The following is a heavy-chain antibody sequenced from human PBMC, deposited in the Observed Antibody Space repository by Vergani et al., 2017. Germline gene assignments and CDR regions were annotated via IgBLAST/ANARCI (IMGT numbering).Heavy chain of an antibody. J-gene: IGHJ4*02. D-gene: IGHD6-19*01. Sequence: EVQLVESGGVLVQPGRSLRLSCAASGFTFDDYAMHWVRQAPGKGLEWVSGISWNSDYIDYADSVKGRFTISRDNAKNSLYLQMNSLRAEDTALYYCAKASTSVAGPFDYWGQGTLVTVSS. CDR3: AKASTSVAGPFDY. V-gene: IGHV3-9*01. CDR2: ISWNSDYI. CDR1: GFTFDDYA.